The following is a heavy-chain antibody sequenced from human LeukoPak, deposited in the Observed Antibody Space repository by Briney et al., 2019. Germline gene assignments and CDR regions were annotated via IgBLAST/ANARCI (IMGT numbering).Heavy chain of an antibody. V-gene: IGHV1-8*01. J-gene: IGHJ5*02. Sequence: RASVKVSCKASGYTFTSYDINWVRQATGQGLEWMGWMNPNSGNTGYAQEFQGRVTMTRNTSISTAYMELSSPRSEDTAVYYCARSVGLLLNWFDPWGQGTLVTVSS. CDR3: ARSVGLLLNWFDP. D-gene: IGHD2-15*01. CDR2: MNPNSGNT. CDR1: GYTFTSYD.